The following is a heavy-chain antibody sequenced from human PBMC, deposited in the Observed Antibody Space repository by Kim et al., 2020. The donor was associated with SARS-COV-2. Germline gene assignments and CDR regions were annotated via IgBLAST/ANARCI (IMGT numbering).Heavy chain of an antibody. J-gene: IGHJ4*02. CDR3: ARLVGDYGGFHAFDY. V-gene: IGHV4-61*07. Sequence: NPSLMGRVSLSIDTTKNQYSLTLSSVTAADTAVYYCARLVGDYGGFHAFDYWGQGTLVSVSS. D-gene: IGHD2-21*01.